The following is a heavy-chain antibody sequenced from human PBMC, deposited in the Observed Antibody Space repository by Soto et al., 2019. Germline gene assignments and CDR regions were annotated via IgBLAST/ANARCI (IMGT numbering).Heavy chain of an antibody. D-gene: IGHD3-16*01. Sequence: GGSLRLSCTTSGFTFGDYALSWVRQAPGKGLEWVGFIRRNAYGGTTDYAASVKGRFTISRDDSKSIAYLQMNSLRTEDTALYYCTRASSLDFDFWGQGTLVTVSS. J-gene: IGHJ4*02. V-gene: IGHV3-49*04. CDR1: GFTFGDYA. CDR3: TRASSLDFDF. CDR2: IRRNAYGGTT.